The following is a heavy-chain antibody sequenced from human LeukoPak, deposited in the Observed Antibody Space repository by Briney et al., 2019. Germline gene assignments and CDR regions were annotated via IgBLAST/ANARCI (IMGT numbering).Heavy chain of an antibody. CDR3: ARESSVVVVPAAIVY. D-gene: IGHD2-2*02. J-gene: IGHJ4*02. CDR2: ISVYNGNT. Sequence: ASVKVSCKASGYTFTNYGFSWLRQAPGQGLEWMGWISVYNGNTNYAQKFQGRLTMTTDTPTNTASMELRSLRSDDTAVYYCARESSVVVVPAAIVYWGQGTLVTVSS. CDR1: GYTFTNYG. V-gene: IGHV1-18*01.